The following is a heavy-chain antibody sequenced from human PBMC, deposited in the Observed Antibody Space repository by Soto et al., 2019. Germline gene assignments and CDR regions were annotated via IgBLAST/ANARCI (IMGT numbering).Heavy chain of an antibody. J-gene: IGHJ6*04. CDR2: ISAYNGNT. V-gene: IGHV1-18*01. Sequence: ASVKVSCKASGYTFTSYGISWVRQAPGQGLEWMGWISAYNGNTNYAQKLQGRVTMTTDTSTSTAYMELRSLRSDDTAVYYCARESRGLYYYGSGTIRMDVWGKGTTVTVSS. CDR1: GYTFTSYG. D-gene: IGHD3-10*01. CDR3: ARESRGLYYYGSGTIRMDV.